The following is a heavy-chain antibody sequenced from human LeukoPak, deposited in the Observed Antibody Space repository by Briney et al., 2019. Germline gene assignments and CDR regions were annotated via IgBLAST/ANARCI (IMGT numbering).Heavy chain of an antibody. CDR2: INTNTGNP. Sequence: ASVKVSCKASGYTFTSYAMNWVRQAPGQGLEWMGWINTNTGNPTYAQGFTGRFVFSLDTSVSTAYLQISSLKAEDTAVYYCATNELLWFGESSHAFDIWGQGTMVTVSS. CDR3: ATNELLWFGESSHAFDI. D-gene: IGHD3-10*01. CDR1: GYTFTSYA. J-gene: IGHJ3*02. V-gene: IGHV7-4-1*02.